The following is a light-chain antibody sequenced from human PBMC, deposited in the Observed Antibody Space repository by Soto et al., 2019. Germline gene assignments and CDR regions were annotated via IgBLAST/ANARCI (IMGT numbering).Light chain of an antibody. Sequence: SYELTQPPSVSVSPGQTASITCSGDKLGDKYACWYQQKPGQSPVLVIYQDSKRPSGIPERFSGSNSGNTATLTISGTQAMDEAYYYCQAWDSSTVSFGGGTQLTVL. J-gene: IGLJ2*01. CDR3: QAWDSSTVS. V-gene: IGLV3-1*01. CDR1: KLGDKY. CDR2: QDS.